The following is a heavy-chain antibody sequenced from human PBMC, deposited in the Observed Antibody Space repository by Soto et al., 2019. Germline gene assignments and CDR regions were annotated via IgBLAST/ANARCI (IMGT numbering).Heavy chain of an antibody. CDR3: ARPKVGGHYYHYGMDV. CDR2: ISYDGSNK. J-gene: IGHJ6*02. Sequence: GGSLRLSCAASGFTFSSYAMHWVRQASGKGLGWVAVISYDGSNKYYADSVKGRFTISRDNSKNTLYLQMNSLRAEDTAVYYCARPKVGGHYYHYGMDVWGQGTTVTVSS. V-gene: IGHV3-30-3*01. CDR1: GFTFSSYA. D-gene: IGHD2-15*01.